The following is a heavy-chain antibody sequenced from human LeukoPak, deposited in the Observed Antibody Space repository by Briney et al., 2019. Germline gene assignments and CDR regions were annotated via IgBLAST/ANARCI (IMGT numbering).Heavy chain of an antibody. V-gene: IGHV3-30-3*01. CDR3: ARSPWNYALLIDY. Sequence: GGSLRLSCAASGFTFSSYAMHWVRQAPGKGLEWVAVISYDGSNKYYADSVKGRFTISRDNSKNTLYLQMNSLRAEDTAVYYCARSPWNYALLIDYWGQGTLVTVSS. J-gene: IGHJ4*02. D-gene: IGHD1-7*01. CDR2: ISYDGSNK. CDR1: GFTFSSYA.